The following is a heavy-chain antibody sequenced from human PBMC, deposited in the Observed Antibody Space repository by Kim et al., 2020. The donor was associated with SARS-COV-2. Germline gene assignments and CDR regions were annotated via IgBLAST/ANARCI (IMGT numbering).Heavy chain of an antibody. V-gene: IGHV1-69*13. J-gene: IGHJ5*02. CDR1: GGTFSSYA. CDR2: IIPIFGTA. Sequence: SVKVSCKASGGTFSSYAISWVRQAPGQGLEWMGGIIPIFGTANYAQKFQGRVTITADESTSTAYMELSSLRSEDTAVYYCARIRSVVVATYNWFDPWGQGTLVTVSS. D-gene: IGHD2-15*01. CDR3: ARIRSVVVATYNWFDP.